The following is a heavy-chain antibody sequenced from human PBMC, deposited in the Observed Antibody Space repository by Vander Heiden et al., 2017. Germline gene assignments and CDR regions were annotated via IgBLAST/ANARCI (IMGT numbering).Heavy chain of an antibody. Sequence: QLQLQESGPGLVKPSETLSLTCTVSGGSISSSSYYWGWIRQPPGKGLEWIGSIYYSGSTYYNPSLKSRVTISVDTSKNQFSLKLSSVTAADTAVYYCAPLEGYSSSGGSFDYWGQGTLVTVSS. J-gene: IGHJ4*02. V-gene: IGHV4-39*01. CDR3: APLEGYSSSGGSFDY. D-gene: IGHD6-6*01. CDR2: IYYSGST. CDR1: GGSISSSSYY.